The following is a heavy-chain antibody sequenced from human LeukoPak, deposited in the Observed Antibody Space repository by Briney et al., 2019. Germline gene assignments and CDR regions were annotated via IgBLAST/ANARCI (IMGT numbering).Heavy chain of an antibody. CDR3: ARGRVRSITSWNMGGSGWFDP. CDR1: GGTFSSYA. Sequence: ASVKVSCKASGGTFSSYAISWVRQAPGQGLEWMGGIIPIFGTANYVQKFQGRVTITADESTSTAYMELSSLRSEDTAVYYCARGRVRSITSWNMGGSGWFDPWGQGTLVTVSS. CDR2: IIPIFGTA. D-gene: IGHD2-2*01. V-gene: IGHV1-69*13. J-gene: IGHJ5*02.